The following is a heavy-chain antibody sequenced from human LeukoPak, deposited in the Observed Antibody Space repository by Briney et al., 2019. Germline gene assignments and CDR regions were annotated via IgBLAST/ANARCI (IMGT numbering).Heavy chain of an antibody. D-gene: IGHD5-24*01. Sequence: SQTLSLTCGISGDSVSSNSVAWNWIRQSPSRGLEWLGRTYYRSKWYNDYADSVKSRITINPDTSKNKFSLHLNSVTPEDTAVYYCARGRDGLNYVDYWGQGTLVTVSS. V-gene: IGHV6-1*01. J-gene: IGHJ4*02. CDR2: TYYRSKWYN. CDR1: GDSVSSNSVA. CDR3: ARGRDGLNYVDY.